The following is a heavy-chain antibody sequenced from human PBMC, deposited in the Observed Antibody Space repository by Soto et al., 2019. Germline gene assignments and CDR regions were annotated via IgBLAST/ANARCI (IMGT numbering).Heavy chain of an antibody. D-gene: IGHD3-10*01. CDR1: GFTFSSYG. J-gene: IGHJ4*02. Sequence: QVQLVESGGGVVQPGRSLRLSCAASGFTFSSYGMHWVRQAPGKGLEWVAVISYDGSNKYYADSVKGRFTISRDNSKNXLXXQMNSLRAEDTAVYYCANSWGEDYYGSGSYYRIDYWGQGTLVTVSS. CDR2: ISYDGSNK. CDR3: ANSWGEDYYGSGSYYRIDY. V-gene: IGHV3-30*18.